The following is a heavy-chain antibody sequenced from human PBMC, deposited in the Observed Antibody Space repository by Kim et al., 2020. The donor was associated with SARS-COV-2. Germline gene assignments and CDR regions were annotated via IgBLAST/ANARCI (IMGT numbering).Heavy chain of an antibody. J-gene: IGHJ3*02. D-gene: IGHD1-26*01. Sequence: DSVKGRLTISRDNSKNTLSLQMSSRRAEDTAVYYCATPRVGATLLGAFDIWGQGTMVTVSS. CDR3: ATPRVGATLLGAFDI. V-gene: IGHV3-23*01.